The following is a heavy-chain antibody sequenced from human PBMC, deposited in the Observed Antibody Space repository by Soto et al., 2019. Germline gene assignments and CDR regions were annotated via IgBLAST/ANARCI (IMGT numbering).Heavy chain of an antibody. D-gene: IGHD3-3*01. CDR2: INPSGGST. CDR3: ARDQRITICGVVHKPNYYGMDV. CDR1: GYTFTSYY. Sequence: QVQLVQSGAEVKKPGASVKVSCKASGYTFTSYYMHWVRQAPGQGLEWMGIINPSGGSTSYAQKFQGRVTMTRDRSTSTVYMELSSLRAADTAVYYCARDQRITICGVVHKPNYYGMDVWGQGTTVTVSS. J-gene: IGHJ6*02. V-gene: IGHV1-46*01.